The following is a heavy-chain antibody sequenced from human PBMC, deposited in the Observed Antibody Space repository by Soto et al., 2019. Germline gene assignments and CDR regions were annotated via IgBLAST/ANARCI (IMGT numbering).Heavy chain of an antibody. J-gene: IGHJ3*02. V-gene: IGHV4-61*08. D-gene: IGHD2-15*01. CDR2: IYYSGST. CDR1: GGSISSGGYS. Sequence: SETLSLTCAVSGGSISSGGYSWSWIRQPPGKGLEWIGYIYYSGSTNYNPSLKSRVTISVDTSKNQFSLKLSSVTAADTAVYYCARDSPNGYCSGGSCYEDAFDIWGQGTMVT. CDR3: ARDSPNGYCSGGSCYEDAFDI.